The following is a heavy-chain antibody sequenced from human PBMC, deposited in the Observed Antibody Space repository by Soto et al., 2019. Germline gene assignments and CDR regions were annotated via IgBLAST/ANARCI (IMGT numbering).Heavy chain of an antibody. CDR2: ISAYNGNT. V-gene: IGHV1-18*01. CDR3: ARDNGERLPWFGEFPSY. D-gene: IGHD3-10*01. Sequence: ASVKVSCKASGYTFTSYGISWVRQAPGQGLEWMGWISAYNGNTNYAQKLQGRVTMTTDTSTSTAYMELRSLRSEDTAVYYCARDNGERLPWFGEFPSYWGQGTLVTVSS. J-gene: IGHJ4*02. CDR1: GYTFTSYG.